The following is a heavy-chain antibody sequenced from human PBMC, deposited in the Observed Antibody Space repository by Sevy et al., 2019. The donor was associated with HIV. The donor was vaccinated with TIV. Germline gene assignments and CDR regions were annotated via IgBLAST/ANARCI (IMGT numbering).Heavy chain of an antibody. V-gene: IGHV1-18*04. Sequence: ASVKVSCKISGYKVDMYGIAWVRQAPGQGLEWMGWISTYNGNTNYAQTFQGRVTMTTDTSTSVVYMELGGLRPDDTAVYYGARATGMAVAGTGRYFDFWGQGTLVTVSS. CDR2: ISTYNGNT. CDR1: GYKVDMYG. D-gene: IGHD6-19*01. CDR3: ARATGMAVAGTGRYFDF. J-gene: IGHJ4*01.